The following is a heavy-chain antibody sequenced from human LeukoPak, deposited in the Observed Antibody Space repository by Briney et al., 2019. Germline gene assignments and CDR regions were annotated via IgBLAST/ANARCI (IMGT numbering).Heavy chain of an antibody. CDR3: SRVSTSGSYGRFDALHI. J-gene: IGHJ3*02. CDR1: GFTFGDYA. Sequence: GGSLRLSCRTSGFTFGDYALSWFRQAPGKGLQWVGFIRSKVYGGTTEYAASVKGRVIISRDDSESIAYLQMNSLKIEDTAMYYCSRVSTSGSYGRFDALHIWSQGTMVTVSS. V-gene: IGHV3-49*03. D-gene: IGHD6-19*01. CDR2: IRSKVYGGTT.